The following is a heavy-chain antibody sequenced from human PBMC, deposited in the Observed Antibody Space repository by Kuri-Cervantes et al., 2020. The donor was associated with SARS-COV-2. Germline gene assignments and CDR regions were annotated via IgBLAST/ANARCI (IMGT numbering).Heavy chain of an antibody. Sequence: SQTLSLTCAVYGGSFSGYYWSWIRQPPGKGLEWIGEINHSGSTNYNPSLKSRVTISVDTSKNQFSLKLSSVTAADTAVYYRARHTFGNAGDYWGQGTLVTVSS. CDR3: ARHTFGNAGDY. V-gene: IGHV4-34*01. CDR1: GGSFSGYY. D-gene: IGHD4-23*01. CDR2: INHSGST. J-gene: IGHJ4*02.